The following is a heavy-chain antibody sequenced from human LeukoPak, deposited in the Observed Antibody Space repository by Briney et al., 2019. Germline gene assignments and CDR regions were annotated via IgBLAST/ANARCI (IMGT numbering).Heavy chain of an antibody. CDR2: INSDGRTA. Sequence: GGSLRLSCAASGFTFSRTWMYWVRQAPGKGLVWVSRINSDGRTASYADSVKGRFTISRDNAENTVFLQMNSLGVEDTAVYYCASGPWELGYWGQGTLVTVSS. J-gene: IGHJ4*02. V-gene: IGHV3-74*01. D-gene: IGHD1-26*01. CDR1: GFTFSRTW. CDR3: ASGPWELGY.